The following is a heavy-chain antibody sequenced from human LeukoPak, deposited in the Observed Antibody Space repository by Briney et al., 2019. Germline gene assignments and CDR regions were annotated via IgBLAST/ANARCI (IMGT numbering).Heavy chain of an antibody. J-gene: IGHJ4*02. V-gene: IGHV1-18*01. CDR2: ISAYNGNT. CDR1: GYTFTSYG. Sequence: WASVKVSCKASGYTFTSYGISWVRQAPGQGLEWMGWISAYNGNTNYAQKLQGRVTMTTDTSTSTAYMELRSLRSDDTAVYYCARDHYYDSSGYYNYFDYWGQGTLLTVSS. CDR3: ARDHYYDSSGYYNYFDY. D-gene: IGHD3-22*01.